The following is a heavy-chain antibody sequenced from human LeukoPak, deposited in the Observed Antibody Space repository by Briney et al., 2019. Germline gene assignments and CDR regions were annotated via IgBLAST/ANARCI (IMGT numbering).Heavy chain of an antibody. J-gene: IGHJ5*02. CDR2: ISSSSSTI. V-gene: IGHV3-48*04. D-gene: IGHD3-3*01. Sequence: GGSLRLTCVASGLTFSSYSMNWVRQAPGKGLEWISYISSSSSTIYYADSVKGRFTISRDNAKNSLYLQMNSLRAEDTAVYYCASGKGHDFWSGYLSWFDPWGQGTLVTVSS. CDR3: ASGKGHDFWSGYLSWFDP. CDR1: GLTFSSYS.